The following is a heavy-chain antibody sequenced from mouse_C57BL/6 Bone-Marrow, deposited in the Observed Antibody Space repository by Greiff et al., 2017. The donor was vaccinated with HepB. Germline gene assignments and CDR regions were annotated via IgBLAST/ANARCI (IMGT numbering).Heavy chain of an antibody. J-gene: IGHJ2*01. D-gene: IGHD1-1*01. CDR3: ARGITTVVADY. CDR2: IDPSDSYT. CDR1: GYTFTSYW. Sequence: QVQLQQPGAELVMPGASVKLSCKASGYTFTSYWMHWVKQRPGQGLEWIGEIDPSDSYTNYNQKFKGKSTLTVDKSSSTAYMQLSSLTSEDSAAYYCARGITTVVADYWGQGTTLTVSS. V-gene: IGHV1-69*01.